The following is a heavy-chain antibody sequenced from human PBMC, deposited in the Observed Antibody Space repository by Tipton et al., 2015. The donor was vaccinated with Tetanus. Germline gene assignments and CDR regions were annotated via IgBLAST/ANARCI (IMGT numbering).Heavy chain of an antibody. CDR3: ARWGDASGSTNLYAFDI. D-gene: IGHD3-10*01. V-gene: IGHV4-34*01. CDR2: ITPRGSA. Sequence: TLSLTCAVSGQSLSGHFWSWVRQAPGKGLEWIGEITPRGSASYNPSLKSRVSISGDASKNQFSLNLTSVTAADTAVYYCARWGDASGSTNLYAFDIWGQGTMVSVSS. CDR1: GQSLSGHF. J-gene: IGHJ3*02.